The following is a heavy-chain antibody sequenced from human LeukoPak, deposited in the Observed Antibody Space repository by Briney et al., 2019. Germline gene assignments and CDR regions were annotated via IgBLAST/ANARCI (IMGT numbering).Heavy chain of an antibody. Sequence: PGGSLRLSCAASGFTFSSYGMHWVRQAPGKGLEWVAFIRYDGSNKYYADSVKGRFTISRDNSKNTLYLQMNSLRAEDTAVYYCAKIPLKQQLVSGGYYYYYMDVWGKGTTVTVSS. CDR3: AKIPLKQQLVSGGYYYYYMDV. CDR2: IRYDGSNK. D-gene: IGHD6-13*01. V-gene: IGHV3-30*02. J-gene: IGHJ6*03. CDR1: GFTFSSYG.